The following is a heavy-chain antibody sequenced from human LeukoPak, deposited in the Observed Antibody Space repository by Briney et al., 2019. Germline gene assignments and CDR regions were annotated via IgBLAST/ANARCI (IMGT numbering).Heavy chain of an antibody. V-gene: IGHV3-23*01. Sequence: GGSLRLPCAASGFTFSSYAMSWVRQAPGKGLEWVSAISGSGGSTYYADSVKGRFTISRDNSKNTLYLQMNSLRAEDTAVYYCAKAPRAAAGTYNGMDVWGQGTTVTVSS. CDR3: AKAPRAAAGTYNGMDV. D-gene: IGHD6-13*01. CDR1: GFTFSSYA. CDR2: ISGSGGST. J-gene: IGHJ6*02.